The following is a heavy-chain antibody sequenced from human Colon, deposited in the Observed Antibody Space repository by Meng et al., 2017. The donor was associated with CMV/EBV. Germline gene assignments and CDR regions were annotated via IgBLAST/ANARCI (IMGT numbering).Heavy chain of an antibody. Sequence: ERGAGLVKPAEPLSLTCPGSGGSLTINSDFWGWIRQPPGKGLEYIGSIYNSGSAYYNPSLKSRVTISLDTSKNQFSLKLSSVTAADTAMYYCARVVLNFFDYWGQGTLVTVSS. D-gene: IGHD3-10*02. J-gene: IGHJ4*02. CDR1: GGSLTINSDF. CDR2: IYNSGSA. V-gene: IGHV4-39*07. CDR3: ARVVLNFFDY.